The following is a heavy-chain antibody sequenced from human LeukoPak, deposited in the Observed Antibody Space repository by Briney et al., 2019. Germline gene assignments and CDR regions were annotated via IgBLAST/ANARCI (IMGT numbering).Heavy chain of an antibody. CDR3: TRDRGTYNWFDP. D-gene: IGHD2-15*01. CDR1: GFTFSGSA. Sequence: GGSLKLSCVASGFTFSGSAVHWGRQSSGKELEWVGHIDKKDNLYAAAYAESVKGRFTISRDDSKDTAFLHMDSLKTEDTALYYCTRDRGTYNWFDPWGQGTLVTVSS. J-gene: IGHJ5*02. CDR2: IDKKDNLYAA. V-gene: IGHV3-73*01.